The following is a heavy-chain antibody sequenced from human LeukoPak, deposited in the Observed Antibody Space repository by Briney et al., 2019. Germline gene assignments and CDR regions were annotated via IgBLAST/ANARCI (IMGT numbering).Heavy chain of an antibody. J-gene: IGHJ4*02. Sequence: ASVKVSCKASGYTFTSYAISWVRQAPGQGLEWVGWISASNGNTNYAQKLQGRVTMTTDTSTSTAYMDLRSLRSDDTAVYYCARRHLNYYDSSGYYPFDYWGQGTLVTVSS. CDR3: ARRHLNYYDSSGYYPFDY. CDR2: ISASNGNT. D-gene: IGHD3-22*01. V-gene: IGHV1-18*01. CDR1: GYTFTSYA.